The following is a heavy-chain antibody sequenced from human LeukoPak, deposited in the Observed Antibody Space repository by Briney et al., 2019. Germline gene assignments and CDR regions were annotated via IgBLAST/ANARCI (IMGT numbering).Heavy chain of an antibody. CDR2: INPNSGGT. CDR3: ARDLYIVGAGGDAFDI. D-gene: IGHD1-26*01. CDR1: GYTFTGYY. V-gene: IGHV1-2*04. J-gene: IGHJ3*02. Sequence: ASVKVSCKASGYTFTGYYMHWVRQAPGQGLEWMGWINPNSGGTNYAQKFQGWVTMTRDTSISTAYMELSRLRSDDTAVYYCARDLYIVGAGGDAFDIWGQGTMVTVSS.